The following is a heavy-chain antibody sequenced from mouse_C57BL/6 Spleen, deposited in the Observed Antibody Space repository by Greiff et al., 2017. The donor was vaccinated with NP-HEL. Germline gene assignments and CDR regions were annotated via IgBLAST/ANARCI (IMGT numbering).Heavy chain of an antibody. CDR3: ARSPSYYGSGYFDV. J-gene: IGHJ1*03. V-gene: IGHV7-3*01. CDR1: GFTFTDYY. D-gene: IGHD1-1*01. CDR2: IRNKANGYTT. Sequence: EVMLVESGGGLVQPGGSLSLSCAASGFTFTDYYMSWVRQPPGKALEWLGFIRNKANGYTTEYSASVKGRFTISRDNSRSILYLQMNALRAEDSATYYCARSPSYYGSGYFDVWGTGTTVTVSS.